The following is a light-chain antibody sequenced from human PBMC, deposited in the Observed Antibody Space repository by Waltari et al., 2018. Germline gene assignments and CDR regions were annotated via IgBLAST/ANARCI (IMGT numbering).Light chain of an antibody. CDR2: KDS. Sequence: SYELTQPPSVSVSPGQTARISCSGDALPQTYAFCYQQKSGQAPVLLIYKDSERPSGIPERFSGSTSGTTVTLTISEVQAEDEADYWCQSTDSSGSYVVFGGGTKLTVL. J-gene: IGLJ2*01. CDR1: ALPQTY. CDR3: QSTDSSGSYVV. V-gene: IGLV3-25*03.